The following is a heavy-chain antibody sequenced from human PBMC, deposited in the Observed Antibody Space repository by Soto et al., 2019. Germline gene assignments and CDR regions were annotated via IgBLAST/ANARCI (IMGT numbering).Heavy chain of an antibody. Sequence: QTLALTWAIYGDRAASNSPDWNCIRQSPSRGLEWLGRTYYRSKWFNNYALSVKSRITINPDTSKNQFSLQLNSVNHEDTAVYYCARGDQGIDYWGQGTLDTYPQ. CDR1: GDRAASNSPD. CDR2: TYYRSKWFN. V-gene: IGHV6-1*01. CDR3: ARGDQGIDY. D-gene: IGHD3-16*01. J-gene: IGHJ4*02.